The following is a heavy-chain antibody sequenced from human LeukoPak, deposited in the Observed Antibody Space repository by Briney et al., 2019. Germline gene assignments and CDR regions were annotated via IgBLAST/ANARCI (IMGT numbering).Heavy chain of an antibody. Sequence: SETLSLTCTVSGGSISSHYWSWIRQPPGKGLEWIGYIYYSESTNYNPSLKSRVTISVDTSKNQFSLKLSSVTAADTAVYYCAREHNLYGDSTFDYWGQGTLVTVSS. D-gene: IGHD4-17*01. V-gene: IGHV4-59*11. CDR2: IYYSEST. CDR3: AREHNLYGDSTFDY. CDR1: GGSISSHY. J-gene: IGHJ4*02.